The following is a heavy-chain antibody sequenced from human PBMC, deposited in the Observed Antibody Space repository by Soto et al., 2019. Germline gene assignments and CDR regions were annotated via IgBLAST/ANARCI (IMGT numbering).Heavy chain of an antibody. V-gene: IGHV2-70*01. Sequence: GSGPTLVNPTQTLTLTCTFSGFSLSTSGMCVSWIRQPPGKALEWLALIDWDDDKYYSTYLKTRLTISKDTSKNQVVLTMTNMDPVDTATYYCARTRIAAAGGNWFDPWGQGTLVTVSS. D-gene: IGHD6-13*01. CDR2: IDWDDDK. CDR3: ARTRIAAAGGNWFDP. J-gene: IGHJ5*02. CDR1: GFSLSTSGMC.